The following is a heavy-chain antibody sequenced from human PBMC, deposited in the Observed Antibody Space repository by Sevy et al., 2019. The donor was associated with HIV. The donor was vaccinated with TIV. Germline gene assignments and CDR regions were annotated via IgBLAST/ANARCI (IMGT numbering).Heavy chain of an antibody. CDR1: EFTLSSYA. CDR2: ISVSGGST. D-gene: IGHD7-27*01. V-gene: IGHV3-23*01. CDR3: AKVGNAFDI. J-gene: IGHJ3*02. Sequence: GGSLRLSCAASEFTLSSYALSWVPKAPGKGLEWVSGISVSGGSTYYADSMKGRFTISRDNSKNTLYLQMNSLRAEDTAVYYCAKVGNAFDIWGQGTMVTVSS.